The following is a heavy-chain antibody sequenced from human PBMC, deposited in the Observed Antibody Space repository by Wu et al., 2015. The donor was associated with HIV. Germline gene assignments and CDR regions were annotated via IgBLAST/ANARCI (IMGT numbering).Heavy chain of an antibody. CDR2: ITAYNGNT. CDR3: ARASVPAPEYTTPAGAELGAFDM. CDR1: GYNFGSYG. D-gene: IGHD2-15*01. Sequence: QAQLVQSAGEMKKPGASVRVSCKASGYNFGSYGINWVRQAPGQGLEWMGWITAYNGNTNYTRGRLTLTTDTSTSTAYMDLRNLRSDDTGIYFCARASVPAPEYTTPAGAELGAFDMWGQGTMVTVSS. J-gene: IGHJ3*02. V-gene: IGHV1-18*01.